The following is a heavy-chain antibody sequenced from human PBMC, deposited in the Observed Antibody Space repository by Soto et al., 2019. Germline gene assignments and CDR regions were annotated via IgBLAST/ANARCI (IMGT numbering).Heavy chain of an antibody. CDR3: VKEYRYSSSWQYYYYYYVRDV. J-gene: IGHJ6*02. CDR2: ISSNGGST. V-gene: IGHV3-64D*08. D-gene: IGHD6-13*01. Sequence: GGSLRLSCSASGFTFSSYAMHWVRQAPGKGLEYVSAISSNGGSTYYADSVKGRFTISRDNSKNTLYLQMSSLRAEDTAVYYCVKEYRYSSSWQYYYYYYVRDVWGQGTTVTVSS. CDR1: GFTFSSYA.